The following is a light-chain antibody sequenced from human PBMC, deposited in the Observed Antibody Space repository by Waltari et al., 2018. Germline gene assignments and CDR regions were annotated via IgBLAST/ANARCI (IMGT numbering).Light chain of an antibody. CDR3: QQCYTFPYT. J-gene: IGKJ2*01. CDR1: QSVGFSSNTKNY. Sequence: DIVLTQSPDSLAVSLGERATINCKSSQSVGFSSNTKNYLAWYQQKPGQPPKLLITWESTRESGVPDRFSGSGSETELALTISSLQAEDVAVYYCQQCYTFPYTFGQGTKLEIK. CDR2: WES. V-gene: IGKV4-1*01.